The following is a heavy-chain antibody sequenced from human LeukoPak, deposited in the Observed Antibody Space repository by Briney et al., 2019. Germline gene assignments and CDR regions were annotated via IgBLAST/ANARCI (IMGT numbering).Heavy chain of an antibody. CDR3: ARRRYNWNAIDY. V-gene: IGHV3-11*01. J-gene: IGHJ4*02. D-gene: IGHD1-20*01. Sequence: GGSLRLSCAASGFTFSDYYMSWIRQAPGKGLEWVSYISSSGNIIYYADSVKGRFTISRDNAKNSLYLRMNSLRAEDTAVYYCARRRYNWNAIDYWGQGTLVTVSS. CDR1: GFTFSDYY. CDR2: ISSSGNII.